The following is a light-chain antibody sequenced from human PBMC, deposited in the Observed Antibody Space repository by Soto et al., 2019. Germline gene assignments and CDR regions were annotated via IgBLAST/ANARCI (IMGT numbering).Light chain of an antibody. V-gene: IGLV2-14*03. J-gene: IGLJ3*02. CDR1: SSDVGNYNY. CDR3: NSYTSISTCV. CDR2: DVS. Sequence: QSVLTQPASVSGSPGQSITISCTGTSSDVGNYNYVSWFQQHPGKAPKVIIYDVSNRPAGISDRFSGSKAGNTASLTISGLQAEDDADYYCNSYTSISTCVFGGGTKLTVL.